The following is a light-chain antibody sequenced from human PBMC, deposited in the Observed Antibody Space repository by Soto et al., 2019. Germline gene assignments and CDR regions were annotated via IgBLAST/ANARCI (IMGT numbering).Light chain of an antibody. CDR3: QQSRYSPLS. J-gene: IGKJ4*01. CDR2: GAS. Sequence: EIVLTQSPGTLSLSPGERATLSCRASQSVTSTYLAWYQQKPGQAPSLLIYGASSRATGIPDMFSGSGSGTDFTLTISRLEPEDFAVYYCQQSRYSPLSFGGGTKVEIK. V-gene: IGKV3-20*01. CDR1: QSVTSTY.